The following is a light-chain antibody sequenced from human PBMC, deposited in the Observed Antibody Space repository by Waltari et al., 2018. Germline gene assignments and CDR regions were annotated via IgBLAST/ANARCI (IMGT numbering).Light chain of an antibody. V-gene: IGKV1-39*01. Sequence: DIQMTQSPSSLTASVGDTVTITCRASQTISHYINWYQQKPGKAPKLLIYAASTLQSGVPSMFSGNGSGTYVTLTITGLQPDDFATYYCQQSSGTPLTFGGGTRVEIK. CDR1: QTISHY. CDR2: AAS. J-gene: IGKJ4*01. CDR3: QQSSGTPLT.